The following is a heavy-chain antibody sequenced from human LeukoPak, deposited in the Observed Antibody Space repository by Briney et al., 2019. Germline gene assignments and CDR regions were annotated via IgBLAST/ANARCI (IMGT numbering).Heavy chain of an antibody. CDR1: GCTLSSYT. J-gene: IGHJ5*02. CDR3: ATGAAARPFDP. CDR2: IIPILGIA. D-gene: IGHD6-6*01. V-gene: IGHV1-69*02. Sequence: SVTVSCKASGCTLSSYTISWVRPAPGQGLEWMGWIIPILGIANYAQKLQGRVTITADKSTSTAYTERSSLRDKDTDVYYCATGAAARPFDPWGQGTLVTVSS.